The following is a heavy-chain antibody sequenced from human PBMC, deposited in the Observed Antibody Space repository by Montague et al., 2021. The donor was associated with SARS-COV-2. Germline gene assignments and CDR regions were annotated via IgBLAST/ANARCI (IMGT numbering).Heavy chain of an antibody. Sequence: SETLPLTCTVSGGSVSSRSYYWGWIRQPPGKGLEWIGSIYYSGSTHYNPSLKSRVTISVDTSKNQFSLKLSSVTAADTAVYYCARRGDYGGPRFDYWSQGTLVSVSS. CDR2: IYYSGST. D-gene: IGHD4-23*01. V-gene: IGHV4-39*01. J-gene: IGHJ4*02. CDR1: GGSVSSRSYY. CDR3: ARRGDYGGPRFDY.